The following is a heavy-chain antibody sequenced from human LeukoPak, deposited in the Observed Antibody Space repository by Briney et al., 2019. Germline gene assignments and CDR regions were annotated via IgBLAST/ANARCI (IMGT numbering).Heavy chain of an antibody. V-gene: IGHV4-59*01. D-gene: IGHD6-13*01. CDR1: GGSISSYY. CDR2: IYYSGST. Sequence: PSETLSLTCTVSGGSISSYYWSWIRQPPGKGLEWIGYIYYSGSTNYNPSLKSRVTISVDTSKNQFSLKLSSVTAADTAVYYCARDGSSWPNTGNWFDPWGQGTLVTVSS. CDR3: ARDGSSWPNTGNWFDP. J-gene: IGHJ5*02.